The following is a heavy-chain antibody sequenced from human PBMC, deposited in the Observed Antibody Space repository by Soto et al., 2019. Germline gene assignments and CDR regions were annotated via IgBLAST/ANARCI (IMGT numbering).Heavy chain of an antibody. CDR2: ISSNGGST. V-gene: IGHV3-64*01. CDR1: GVTFSSYA. CDR3: ARDGDIVVVNYMDV. J-gene: IGHJ6*03. D-gene: IGHD2-2*01. Sequence: GGSLKLSCAASGVTFSSYAMHWVRQAPGKGLEYVSAISSNGGSTYYANSVKGRFTISRDNSKNTLYLQMGSLRAEDMAVYYCARDGDIVVVNYMDVWGKGTTVTVSS.